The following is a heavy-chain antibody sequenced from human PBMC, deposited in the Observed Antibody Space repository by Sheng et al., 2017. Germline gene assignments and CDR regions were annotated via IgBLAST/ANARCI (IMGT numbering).Heavy chain of an antibody. CDR2: ISASNGNT. D-gene: IGHD2-8*02. J-gene: IGHJ5*02. CDR1: GYTFTSYG. CDR3: AREAYCTGGVWSLP. V-gene: IGHV1-18*01. Sequence: QVQLVQSGGEVKRPGASVKVSCKASGYTFTSYGISWVRQAPGQGLEWMGWISASNGNTNYVEKFQGRVTMTTDTSTSTAYMELRSLRSDDTAVYYCAREAYCTGGVWSLPWGQGTLVTVSS.